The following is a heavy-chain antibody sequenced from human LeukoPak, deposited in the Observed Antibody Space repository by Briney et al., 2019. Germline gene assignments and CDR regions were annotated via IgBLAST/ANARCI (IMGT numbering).Heavy chain of an antibody. V-gene: IGHV1-8*02. J-gene: IGHJ4*02. CDR3: ARSEEGGGDIVVVPAAMES. D-gene: IGHD2-2*01. CDR1: GYTFTGYY. Sequence: ASVKVSCKASGYTFTGYYMHWVRPAPGQGLEWMGWMNPNSGNTGYAQKFQGRVTMTRNTSISTAYMELSSLRSEDTAVYYCARSEEGGGDIVVVPAAMESWGQGTLVTVSS. CDR2: MNPNSGNT.